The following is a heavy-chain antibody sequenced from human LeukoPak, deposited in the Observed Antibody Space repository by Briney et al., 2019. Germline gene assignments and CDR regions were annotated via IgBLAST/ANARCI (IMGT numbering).Heavy chain of an antibody. CDR1: GFTFDNYA. J-gene: IGHJ6*02. Sequence: GGSLRLSCTASGFTFDNYAMSWVRQAPGKGLEWVSGISGSGGSTYYADSVKGRFTISRDNSKNTLYLQMNSLRAEDTAVYYCAKDYGSGIYYYYGMDVWGQGTTVTVSS. CDR2: ISGSGGST. D-gene: IGHD3-10*01. CDR3: AKDYGSGIYYYYGMDV. V-gene: IGHV3-23*01.